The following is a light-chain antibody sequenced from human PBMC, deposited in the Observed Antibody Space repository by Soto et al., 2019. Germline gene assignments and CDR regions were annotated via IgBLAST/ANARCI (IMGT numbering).Light chain of an antibody. CDR2: HAS. CDR3: QQYNSYRA. CDR1: QTISSW. Sequence: DIQMTQSPSTLSGSVGDRVTITCRASQTISSWLAWYQQKPGTAPKLLIYHASTLESGVPSRFSGSGSGTEFTLTISSLQPDDFATYYCQQYNSYRAFGQGTKVDIK. J-gene: IGKJ1*01. V-gene: IGKV1-5*01.